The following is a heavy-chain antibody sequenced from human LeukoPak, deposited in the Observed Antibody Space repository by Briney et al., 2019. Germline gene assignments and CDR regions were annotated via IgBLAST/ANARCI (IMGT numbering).Heavy chain of an antibody. V-gene: IGHV3-30-3*01. Sequence: GGSLRLSCAASGFTFSSYAMHWVRQAPGKGLEWVAVISYDGSNKYYADSVKGRFTISRDNSKNTLYLQMNSLRAEDTAVYYCARDGRYYGSGSYYVDYWGQGTLVTVSS. CDR3: ARDGRYYGSGSYYVDY. D-gene: IGHD3-10*01. CDR2: ISYDGSNK. CDR1: GFTFSSYA. J-gene: IGHJ4*02.